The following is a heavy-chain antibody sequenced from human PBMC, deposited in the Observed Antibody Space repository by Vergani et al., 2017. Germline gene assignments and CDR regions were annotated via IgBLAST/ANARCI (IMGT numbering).Heavy chain of an antibody. Sequence: EVQLVESGGGLVQPGGSLRLSCAASGFTFSSYWMSWVRQAPGKGLEWVANIKQDGSEKYYVDSVKGRFTISRDNAKNSLYLQMNSLRAEDTAVYYCAKISASWPTAFFDYWGQGTLVTVSS. V-gene: IGHV3-7*03. CDR1: GFTFSSYW. CDR3: AKISASWPTAFFDY. J-gene: IGHJ4*02. D-gene: IGHD6-13*01. CDR2: IKQDGSEK.